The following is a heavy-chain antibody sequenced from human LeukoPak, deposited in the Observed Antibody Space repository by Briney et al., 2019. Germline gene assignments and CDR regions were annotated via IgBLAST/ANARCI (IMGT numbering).Heavy chain of an antibody. V-gene: IGHV3-7*01. CDR2: IKQHGSET. J-gene: IGHJ4*02. D-gene: IGHD2-2*02. CDR1: GFTFGNSW. Sequence: GGSLRLSCAASGFTFGNSWMTWFCQAPGKGLEWVASIKQHGSETYYVDSVKGRFTISRDNAKNSLYLQMSSLRAEDSAMYYCATYRHLPYWGQGILVTVSS. CDR3: ATYRHLPY.